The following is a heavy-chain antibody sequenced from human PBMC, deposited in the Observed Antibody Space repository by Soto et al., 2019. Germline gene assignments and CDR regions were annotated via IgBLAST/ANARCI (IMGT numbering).Heavy chain of an antibody. Sequence: QVQLVQSGPEVKKPGAAVKVSCKTSGYTFTSYGISWVRQAPGQGLEWMGWINTSKGNTNYAQKFQGRVTMTTDTCTSTGYMELRSLRSDHTAVYYCATRSPAFDYWGQGTLVTVSS. CDR1: GYTFTSYG. CDR2: INTSKGNT. J-gene: IGHJ4*02. V-gene: IGHV1-18*01. CDR3: ATRSPAFDY.